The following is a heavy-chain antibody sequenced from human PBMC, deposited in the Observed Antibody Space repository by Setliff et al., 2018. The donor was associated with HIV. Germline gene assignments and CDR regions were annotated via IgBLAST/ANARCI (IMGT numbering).Heavy chain of an antibody. J-gene: IGHJ3*02. D-gene: IGHD2-21*01. V-gene: IGHV1-2*02. CDR3: ARDKLEETAESLWGPMKNDAFDI. Sequence: ASVKVSCKASGYTFTDYYMHWVRQAPGQGLEWMGWIDPNSGGTKSAQTFQGRVTMTRDTSINTAYMDLSRLRSDDTAIYYCARDKLEETAESLWGPMKNDAFDIWGPGTLVTVSS. CDR1: GYTFTDYY. CDR2: IDPNSGGT.